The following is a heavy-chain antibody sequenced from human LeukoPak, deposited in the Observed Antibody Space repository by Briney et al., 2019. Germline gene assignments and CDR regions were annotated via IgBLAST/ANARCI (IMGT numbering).Heavy chain of an antibody. CDR1: GYTFTGYG. Sequence: GASVKVSCKASGYTFTGYGISWVRQAPGQGLEWMGWISPYNGNTNYAQKLQGRVTMTTDTSTTTAYMGLRSLRSDDTAVYYCAREMATIVNQFDYWGQGTLVTVSS. V-gene: IGHV1-18*01. CDR3: AREMATIVNQFDY. D-gene: IGHD5-24*01. J-gene: IGHJ4*02. CDR2: ISPYNGNT.